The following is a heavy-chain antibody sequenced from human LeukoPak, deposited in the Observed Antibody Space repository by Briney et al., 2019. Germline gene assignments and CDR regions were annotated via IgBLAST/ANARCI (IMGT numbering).Heavy chain of an antibody. Sequence: SETLSLTCAVSGYSISSGDYWGWIRQPPGKGLECIGSIYHSGSTHYNPSLKSRVTISVDTPKNQFSLKLSSVAGADTGVYYCARNTTEVVTAKWFDPWGQGRLVGVSS. D-gene: IGHD2-21*02. V-gene: IGHV4-38-2*01. J-gene: IGHJ5*02. CDR3: ARNTTEVVTAKWFDP. CDR1: GYSISSGDY. CDR2: IYHSGST.